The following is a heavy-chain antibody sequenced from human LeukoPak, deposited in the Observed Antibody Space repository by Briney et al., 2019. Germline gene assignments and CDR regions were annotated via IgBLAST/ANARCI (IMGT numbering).Heavy chain of an antibody. CDR1: GYTFTGYY. CDR3: ARIVPSPGAANYFDY. J-gene: IGHJ4*02. CDR2: INPNSGGT. Sequence: ASVKVSCKASGYTFTGYYMHWVRQAPGQGLELMGWINPNSGGTNYAQKFQGRVTMTRDTSISTAYMELSRLRSDDTAVYYCARIVPSPGAANYFDYWGQGTLVTVSS. V-gene: IGHV1-2*02. D-gene: IGHD2-2*01.